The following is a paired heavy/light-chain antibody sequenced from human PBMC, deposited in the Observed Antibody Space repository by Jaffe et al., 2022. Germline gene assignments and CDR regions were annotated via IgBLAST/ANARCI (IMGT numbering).Heavy chain of an antibody. Sequence: QVQLQESGPGLVKPSQTLSLTCTVSGGSISSGSYYWSWIRQPAGKGLEWIGRIYTSGSTNYNPSLKSRVTISVDTSKNQFSLKLSSVTAADTAVYYCAAYCSSTSCYARMDAFDIWGQGTMVTVSS. V-gene: IGHV4-61*02. CDR2: IYTSGST. CDR1: GGSISSGSYY. J-gene: IGHJ3*02. D-gene: IGHD2-2*01. CDR3: AAYCSSTSCYARMDAFDI.
Light chain of an antibody. J-gene: IGKJ4*01. CDR1: QGISNY. CDR3: QKYNSALQT. CDR2: AAS. V-gene: IGKV1-27*01. Sequence: DIQMTQSPSSLSASVGDRVTITCRASQGISNYLAWYQQKPGKVPKLLIYAASTLQSGVPSRFSGSGSGTDFTLTISSLQPEDVATYYCQKYNSALQTFGGGTKVEIK.